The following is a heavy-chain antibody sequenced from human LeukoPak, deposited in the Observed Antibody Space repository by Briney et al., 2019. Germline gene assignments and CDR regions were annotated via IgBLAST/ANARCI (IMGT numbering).Heavy chain of an antibody. V-gene: IGHV3-48*01. CDR3: ARDRSSGFKNDFDY. CDR1: GFTFSSYS. J-gene: IGHJ4*02. D-gene: IGHD6-19*01. CDR2: ISGNGNSI. Sequence: PGGSLRLSRAASGFTFSSYSMNWLRQAPGKGLEWLSFISGNGNSIYYADSVKGRFTISRDNAKSSLSLQMHSLTAEDTAVYYCARDRSSGFKNDFDYWGQGTLVTVSP.